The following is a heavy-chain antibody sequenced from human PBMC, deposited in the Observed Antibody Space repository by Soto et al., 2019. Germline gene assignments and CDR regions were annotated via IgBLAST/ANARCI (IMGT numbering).Heavy chain of an antibody. CDR3: ARPPLPGYSIHFNS. Sequence: GESLKISCKASGYIFIGYWIDWVRQMPGKGLEWMGIVYPRDSDTRYSPSFQGQVTISADRSTGTAFLQWRSLKASDTALYYCARPPLPGYSIHFNSWGQGTLVTVSS. V-gene: IGHV5-51*01. CDR1: GYIFIGYW. D-gene: IGHD2-15*01. CDR2: VYPRDSDT. J-gene: IGHJ4*02.